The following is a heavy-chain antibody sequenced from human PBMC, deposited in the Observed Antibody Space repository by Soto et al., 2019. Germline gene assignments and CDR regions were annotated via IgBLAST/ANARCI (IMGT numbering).Heavy chain of an antibody. D-gene: IGHD6-13*01. CDR3: ARRNSSSWYGDAFDI. J-gene: IGHJ3*02. CDR2: IYYSGST. CDR1: GGSISSYY. Sequence: SETLSLTCTVSGGSISSYYWSWIRQPPGKGLEWIGYIYYSGSTNYNPSLKSRVTISVDTSKNQFSLKLSSVTAADTAVYYCARRNSSSWYGDAFDIWGQGTMVTVSS. V-gene: IGHV4-59*01.